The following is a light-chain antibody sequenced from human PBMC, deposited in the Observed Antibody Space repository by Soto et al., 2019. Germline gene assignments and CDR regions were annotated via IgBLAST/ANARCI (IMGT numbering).Light chain of an antibody. Sequence: EVGRTQSPATLYLSPGETAIISCRASQSVHSNLAWFQQHPGQAPRLLIYGASSRATGIPVRFSGSGSGTEFTLTISSLQPEDFAVYYCQQYTDWPWGTFGGGAKVAIK. J-gene: IGKJ4*01. CDR1: QSVHSN. CDR2: GAS. V-gene: IGKV3-15*01. CDR3: QQYTDWPWGT.